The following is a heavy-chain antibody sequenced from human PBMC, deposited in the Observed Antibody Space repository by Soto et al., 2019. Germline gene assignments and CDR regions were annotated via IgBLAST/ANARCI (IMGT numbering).Heavy chain of an antibody. CDR3: ARAAYGDRLDY. J-gene: IGHJ4*02. Sequence: SETLSLTCTVSGGSISSYYWSWIRQPPGKGLEWIGYIYYSGSTNYNPSLKSRVTISVDTSKNQFSLKLSSVTAADTAVYYCARAAYGDRLDYWGQGILVTVSS. CDR2: IYYSGST. V-gene: IGHV4-59*01. D-gene: IGHD4-17*01. CDR1: GGSISSYY.